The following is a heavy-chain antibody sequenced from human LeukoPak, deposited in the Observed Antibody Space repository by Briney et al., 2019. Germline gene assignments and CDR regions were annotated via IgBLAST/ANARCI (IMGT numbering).Heavy chain of an antibody. CDR3: AKGGGWLYYFDY. V-gene: IGHV3-23*01. J-gene: IGHJ4*02. CDR2: ISGSDSST. Sequence: QPGGSLRLSCAASGFSFSSYAMSWVRQAPGKGLEWVSGISGSDSSTYYADFVKGRFTISRDNSKNTLYLQMNSLRADDTAVYYCAKGGGWLYYFDYWGQGTLVTVSS. D-gene: IGHD4-23*01. CDR1: GFSFSSYA.